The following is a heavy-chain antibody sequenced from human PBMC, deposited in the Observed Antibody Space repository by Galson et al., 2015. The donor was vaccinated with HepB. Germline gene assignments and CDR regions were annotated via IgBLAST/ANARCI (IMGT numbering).Heavy chain of an antibody. CDR2: IWYDGSNK. V-gene: IGHV3-33*01. J-gene: IGHJ4*02. CDR1: GFTFSSYG. D-gene: IGHD6-19*01. CDR3: ASTEIAVAGTSFDY. Sequence: SLRLSCAASGFTFSSYGMHWVRQAPGKGLEWVAVIWYDGSNKYYADSVKGRFTISRDNSKNTLYLQMNGLRAEDTAVYYCASTEIAVAGTSFDYWGQGTLVTVSS.